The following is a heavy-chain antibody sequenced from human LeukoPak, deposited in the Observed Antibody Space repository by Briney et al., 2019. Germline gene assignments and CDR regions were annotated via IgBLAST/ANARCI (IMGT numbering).Heavy chain of an antibody. CDR1: GGSISSYY. J-gene: IGHJ6*02. CDR2: IYYSGST. CDR3: ARVGYYYYYGVDV. Sequence: SETLSLTCTVSGGSISSYYWSWIRQPPGKGLEWIGYIYYSGSTNCNPSLKSRVTISVDTSKNQFSLKLSSVTAADTAVYYCARVGYYYYYGVDVWGQGTTVTVSS. V-gene: IGHV4-59*01.